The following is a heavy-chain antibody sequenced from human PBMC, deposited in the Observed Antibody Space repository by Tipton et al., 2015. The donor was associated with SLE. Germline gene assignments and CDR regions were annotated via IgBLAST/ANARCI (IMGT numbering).Heavy chain of an antibody. J-gene: IGHJ6*02. D-gene: IGHD2-2*01. CDR2: INPNSGGT. Sequence: QSGAEVKKPGASVKVSCKASGYTFTGYYMHWVRQAPGQGLEWMGRINPNSGGTNYAQKFQGRVTMTRDTSISTAYMELSRLRSDDTAVYYCARGGADCSSTSCYAYYYYYGMDVWGQGTTVTVSS. CDR3: ARGGADCSSTSCYAYYYYYGMDV. V-gene: IGHV1-2*06. CDR1: GYTFTGYY.